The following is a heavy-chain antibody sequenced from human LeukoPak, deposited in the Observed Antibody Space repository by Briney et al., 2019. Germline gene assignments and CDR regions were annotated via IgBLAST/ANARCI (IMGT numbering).Heavy chain of an antibody. D-gene: IGHD6-13*01. CDR3: AKVLPAAGCGY. J-gene: IGHJ4*02. V-gene: IGHV3-23*01. CDR1: GFTFSSYA. CDR2: ISASGGTT. Sequence: GGSLRLPCAASGFTFSSYAMTWVRQAPGKGLEWVSIISASGGTTYYPDSVKGRFSISRDNSKNTLYLQMNSLRAEDMAVYYCAKVLPAAGCGYWGQGTLVTVSS.